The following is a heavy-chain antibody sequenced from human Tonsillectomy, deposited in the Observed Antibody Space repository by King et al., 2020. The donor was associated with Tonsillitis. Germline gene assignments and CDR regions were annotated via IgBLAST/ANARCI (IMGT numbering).Heavy chain of an antibody. J-gene: IGHJ4*02. V-gene: IGHV3-30*18. D-gene: IGHD3-22*01. CDR3: AKEACYAGSAYYNLIDY. CDR2: MSYDGSNK. CDR1: GFTFSNYG. Sequence: VQLVESGGGVVQPGRSLRLSCAASGFTFSNYGMHWVRQAPGKGLEWVAVMSYDGSNKYYADSVKGRFTISRDNSKNTLYLQMNSLRAEDTAVYYCAKEACYAGSAYYNLIDYWGQGTLVTVSS.